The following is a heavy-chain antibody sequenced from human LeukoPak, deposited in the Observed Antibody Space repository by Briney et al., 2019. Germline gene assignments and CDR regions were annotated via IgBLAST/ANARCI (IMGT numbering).Heavy chain of an antibody. Sequence: PSETLSLTCSVSGGSIRSTSSYWGWIRQPPGKGLEWIGNIFHGGSTYYNPTLESRVSISVDTSKNQFSLKLSSVTAADTAVYYCARERITMVRGVGYYYGMDVWGQGTTVTVSS. J-gene: IGHJ6*02. D-gene: IGHD3-10*01. CDR2: IFHGGST. CDR3: ARERITMVRGVGYYYGMDV. CDR1: GGSIRSTSSY. V-gene: IGHV4-39*02.